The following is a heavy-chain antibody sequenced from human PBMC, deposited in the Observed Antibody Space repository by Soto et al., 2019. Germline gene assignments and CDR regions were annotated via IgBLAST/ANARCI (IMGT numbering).Heavy chain of an antibody. CDR2: INPSGGST. V-gene: IGHV1-46*03. D-gene: IGHD1-26*01. CDR1: GYTFTSYY. Sequence: QVQLVQSGAEVKKPGASVKVSCKASGYTFTSYYMHWVRQAPGQGLEWMGIINPSGGSTSYAQKFPGRVTMTRDTSTSTVYMELSSLRSEDTAVYYCASTEKGAFDYWGQGTLVTVSS. J-gene: IGHJ4*02. CDR3: ASTEKGAFDY.